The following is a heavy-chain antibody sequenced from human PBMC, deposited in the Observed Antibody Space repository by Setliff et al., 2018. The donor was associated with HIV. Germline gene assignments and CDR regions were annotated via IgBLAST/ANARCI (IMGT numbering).Heavy chain of an antibody. CDR3: ARGQFRLRPDSLDL. CDR2: IKEDESEK. J-gene: IGHJ3*01. Sequence: GGSLRLSCAASGFSYSTYWMSWVRQAPGKGLEWVANIKEDESEKYYVDSVKGRFTISRDNAKNTLYLQMNSLRAEDTAVYYCARGQFRLRPDSLDLWGRGTLVTVSS. D-gene: IGHD2-21*02. V-gene: IGHV3-7*03. CDR1: GFSYSTYW.